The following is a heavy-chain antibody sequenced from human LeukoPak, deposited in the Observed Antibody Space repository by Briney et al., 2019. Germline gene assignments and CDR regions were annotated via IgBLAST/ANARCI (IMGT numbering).Heavy chain of an antibody. CDR3: VKDAPNGSVDF. D-gene: IGHD2-8*01. V-gene: IGHV3-7*03. Sequence: PGGSLRLSCAASEFTFNSYWMSWVRQAPGKGLEWVANIKQDGGQIYYLDSVKGRFAISRDNARNSLYLEMTSLRPEDTAVYYCVKDAPNGSVDFWGRGTLVTVSS. CDR1: EFTFNSYW. J-gene: IGHJ4*02. CDR2: IKQDGGQI.